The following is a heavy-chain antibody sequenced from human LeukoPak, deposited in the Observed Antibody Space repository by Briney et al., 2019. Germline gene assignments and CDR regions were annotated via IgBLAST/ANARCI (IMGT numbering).Heavy chain of an antibody. CDR2: MNPNSGNT. Sequence: ASVKVSCKASGYTFTNYDINWVRRATGQGLEWMGWMNPNSGNTGYAQKFQGRVTMTRNTSISTAYMELSSLRSEDTAVYYCARGRGSRWIQLWSLGVSRKDSPVYFDYWGQGTLVTVSS. J-gene: IGHJ4*02. CDR1: GYTFTNYD. CDR3: ARGRGSRWIQLWSLGVSRKDSPVYFDY. D-gene: IGHD5-18*01. V-gene: IGHV1-8*01.